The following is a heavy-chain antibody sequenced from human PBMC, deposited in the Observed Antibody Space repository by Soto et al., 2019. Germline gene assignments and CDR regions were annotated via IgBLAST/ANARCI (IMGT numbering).Heavy chain of an antibody. CDR2: TYYRSKWYN. V-gene: IGHV6-1*01. CDR1: GDSFSSNSAA. D-gene: IGHD6-13*01. Sequence: PSQTLSLTCAISGDSFSSNSAAWNWIRQSPSRGLEWLGRTYYRSKWYNDYAVSVKSRITINPDTSKNQFSLQLNSVTPEDTAVYYCARAGIWYSSSWYLDYGMDVWGQGTTVTVSS. J-gene: IGHJ6*02. CDR3: ARAGIWYSSSWYLDYGMDV.